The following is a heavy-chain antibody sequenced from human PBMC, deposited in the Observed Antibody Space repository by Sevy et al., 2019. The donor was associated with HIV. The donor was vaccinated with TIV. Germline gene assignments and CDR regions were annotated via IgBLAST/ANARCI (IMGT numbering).Heavy chain of an antibody. CDR1: GGSISSYY. CDR2: IYYSGST. Sequence: SETLSLTCTVSGGSISSYYWSWIRQPPGKGLEWIGYIYYSGSTNYNPSLKSRVTISVDTSKNQFSLKLSSVTAADTAVYYCARVKGGYVPRDAFDIWGQGTMVTVSS. V-gene: IGHV4-59*01. CDR3: ARVKGGYVPRDAFDI. J-gene: IGHJ3*02. D-gene: IGHD5-12*01.